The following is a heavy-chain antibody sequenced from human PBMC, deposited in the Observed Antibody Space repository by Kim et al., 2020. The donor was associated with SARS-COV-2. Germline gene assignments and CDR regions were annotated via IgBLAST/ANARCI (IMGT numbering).Heavy chain of an antibody. J-gene: IGHJ4*02. V-gene: IGHV4-39*01. Sequence: SETLSLTCTVSGGSISSSSYYWGWIRQPPGKGLEWIGSIYYSGSTYYNPSLKSRVTISVDTSKNQFSLKLSSVTAADTAVYYCARRSYYYGSGSYFGNIDYWGQGTLVTVSS. D-gene: IGHD3-10*01. CDR2: IYYSGST. CDR3: ARRSYYYGSGSYFGNIDY. CDR1: GGSISSSSYY.